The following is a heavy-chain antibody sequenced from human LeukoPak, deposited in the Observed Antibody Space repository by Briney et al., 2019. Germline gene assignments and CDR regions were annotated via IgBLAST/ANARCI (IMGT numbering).Heavy chain of an antibody. CDR2: MNPNSGNT. CDR1: GYTFTSYD. V-gene: IGHV1-8*01. D-gene: IGHD1-14*01. Sequence: ASVKVSCKASGYTFTSYDINWVRQATGQGLEWMGWMNPNSGNTGYAQKFQGRVTMTRDTSISTAYMELSSLRSEDTAVYYCAGAGALIVPEPRASYYYYYMDVWGKGTTVTVSS. J-gene: IGHJ6*03. CDR3: AGAGALIVPEPRASYYYYYMDV.